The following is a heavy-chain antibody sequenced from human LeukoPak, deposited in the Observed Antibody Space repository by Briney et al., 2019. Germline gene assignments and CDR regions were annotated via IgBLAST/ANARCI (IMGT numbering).Heavy chain of an antibody. J-gene: IGHJ4*02. CDR2: IYHSGST. CDR3: ARELIPYYYDPYYFDY. V-gene: IGHV4-38-2*02. Sequence: PSETLSLTCTVSGYSISSGYYWGWIRQPPGKGLEWIGSIYHSGSTYYNPSLKSRVTISLDTSKHQFSLKLSSVTAADTAVYYCARELIPYYYDPYYFDYWGQGTLVTVSS. CDR1: GYSISSGYY. D-gene: IGHD3-22*01.